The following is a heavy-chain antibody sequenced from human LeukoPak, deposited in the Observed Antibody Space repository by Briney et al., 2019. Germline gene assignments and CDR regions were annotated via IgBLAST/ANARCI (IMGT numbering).Heavy chain of an antibody. CDR3: TRDEKELLRFGELVGRYMDV. Sequence: GGSPRLSCTASGFTFGDYAMSWVRQAPGKGLEWVGFIRSKAYGGKIEYAASVKGRFTISRDDSKGIAYLQMNSLKTEDTAVYYCTRDEKELLRFGELVGRYMDVWGKGTTVTIPS. CDR2: IRSKAYGGKI. V-gene: IGHV3-49*04. CDR1: GFTFGDYA. J-gene: IGHJ6*03. D-gene: IGHD3-10*01.